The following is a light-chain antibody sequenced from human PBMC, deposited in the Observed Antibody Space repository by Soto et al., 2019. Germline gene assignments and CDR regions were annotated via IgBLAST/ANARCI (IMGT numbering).Light chain of an antibody. J-gene: IGKJ5*01. V-gene: IGKV3-15*01. CDR3: QQYNNWPFS. Sequence: EIRMTQSPGTLSVSPGERATLSCSAAQGVTTNFAWYQQKSGQSPRLLIYDVSNRATGVPARFSGSGSETDFTLTISGLRSEDSAVYFCQQYNNWPFSFGQGTRLEIK. CDR1: QGVTTN. CDR2: DVS.